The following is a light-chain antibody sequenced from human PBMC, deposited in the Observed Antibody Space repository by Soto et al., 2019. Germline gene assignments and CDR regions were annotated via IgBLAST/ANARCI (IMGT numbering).Light chain of an antibody. CDR2: DAS. V-gene: IGKV1-33*01. Sequence: QLPTTRSSLSPSVGDRVTITCQASQDISNYLNWYQQKPGKAPKLLIYDASNLETGVPSRFSGSGSGTDFTFTISSLQPEDIATYYCQQYDNLLTFGQGRRLAI. CDR1: QDISNY. CDR3: QQYDNLLT. J-gene: IGKJ5*01.